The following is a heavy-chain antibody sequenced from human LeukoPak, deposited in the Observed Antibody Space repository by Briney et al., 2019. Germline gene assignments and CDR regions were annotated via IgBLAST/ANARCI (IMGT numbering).Heavy chain of an antibody. CDR1: GGSISSSSYY. CDR3: ARLLDSSSSRDY. V-gene: IGHV4-39*01. Sequence: SETLSLTCTVSGGSISSSSYYWGWIRQPPGKGLEWIGSIYYSGSTYYNPSLKSRVTISVDTSKNQFSLKLSSVTAADTAVYYCARLLDSSSSRDYWGQGTLVTVSS. D-gene: IGHD6-6*01. J-gene: IGHJ4*02. CDR2: IYYSGST.